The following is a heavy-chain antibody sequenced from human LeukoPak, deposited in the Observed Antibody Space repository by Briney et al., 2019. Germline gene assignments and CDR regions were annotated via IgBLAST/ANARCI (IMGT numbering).Heavy chain of an antibody. D-gene: IGHD6-13*01. V-gene: IGHV3-30*04. CDR2: ISYDGSDK. CDR1: GFTFSLYT. Sequence: GGSLRLSCAASGFTFSLYTMHWVRQAPGKGLEWVALISYDGSDKYYADSVKGRFTISRDNSKNTLYLQMNSLRAEDTAVYYCAKSSAAAGTLLPWGQGTLVTVSS. J-gene: IGHJ5*02. CDR3: AKSSAAAGTLLP.